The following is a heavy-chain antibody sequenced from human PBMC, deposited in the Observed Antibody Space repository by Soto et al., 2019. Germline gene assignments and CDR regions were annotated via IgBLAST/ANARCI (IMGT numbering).Heavy chain of an antibody. D-gene: IGHD2-2*01. CDR1: GYSFTSYG. V-gene: IGHV1-18*01. CDR2: ISAYNGNT. CDR3: AREVSGLGYCSSTSCPYYYYGMDV. J-gene: IGHJ6*02. Sequence: XSVKVSCKASGYSFTSYGISWVRQAPGQGLEWMGWISAYNGNTNYAQKLQGRVTMTTDTSTSTAYMELRSLRSDDTAVYYCAREVSGLGYCSSTSCPYYYYGMDVWGQGTTVTVSS.